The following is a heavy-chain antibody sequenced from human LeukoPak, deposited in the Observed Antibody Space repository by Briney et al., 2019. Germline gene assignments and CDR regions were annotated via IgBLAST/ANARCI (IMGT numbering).Heavy chain of an antibody. CDR1: GGSISSGGYS. J-gene: IGHJ3*02. Sequence: SQTLSLTCAVSGGSISSGGYSWSWIRQPPGKGPEWIGYIYYSGSTYYNPSLKSRVTISVDTSKNQFSLKLSSVTAADTAVYYCARTRLLGAFDIWGQGTMVTVSS. D-gene: IGHD7-27*01. V-gene: IGHV4-30-4*07. CDR2: IYYSGST. CDR3: ARTRLLGAFDI.